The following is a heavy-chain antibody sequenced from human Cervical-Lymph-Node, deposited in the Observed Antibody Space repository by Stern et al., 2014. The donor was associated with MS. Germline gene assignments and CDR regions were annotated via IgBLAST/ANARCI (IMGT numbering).Heavy chain of an antibody. CDR3: ARIGRFWIGYYGLDY. CDR2: INPGDSDT. J-gene: IGHJ4*02. V-gene: IGHV5-51*01. Sequence: EVQLVQSGAEVKKPGESLKISCKGSGYSFTSYWIGWVRQMPGKGLEWKGIINPGDSDTRNSPSFQGQVTISADKSISTSYLQWSSLKASDTAMYYCARIGRFWIGYYGLDYWGQGTLVTVSS. D-gene: IGHD3-3*01. CDR1: GYSFTSYW.